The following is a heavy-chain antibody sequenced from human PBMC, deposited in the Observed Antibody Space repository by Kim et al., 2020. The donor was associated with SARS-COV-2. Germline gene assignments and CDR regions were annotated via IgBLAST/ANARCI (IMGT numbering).Heavy chain of an antibody. V-gene: IGHV3-15*01. D-gene: IGHD6-19*01. CDR1: GFTFSNAW. J-gene: IGHJ4*02. Sequence: GGSLRLSCAASGFTFSNAWMSWVRQAPGKGLEWVGRIKSKTDGGTTDYVARVKGRFTISRDDSKNTLYLQMNRLKTEGTAVYHCTTDEYSSGWDFDYWGQGTLVTGSS. CDR2: IKSKTDGGTT. CDR3: TTDEYSSGWDFDY.